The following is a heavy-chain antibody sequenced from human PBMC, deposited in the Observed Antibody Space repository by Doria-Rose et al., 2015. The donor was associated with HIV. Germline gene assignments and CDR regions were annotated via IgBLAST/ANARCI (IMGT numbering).Heavy chain of an antibody. CDR1: GYTFTRYY. D-gene: IGHD5-12*01. CDR3: ARGVIGATIMTYYYAMDV. Sequence: QVQLVESGAEVKKPGASMKVSCKASGYTFTRYYMHWVRQAPGQGLEWMGIINPSGGSTSYAQKFQGRVTMTRDTSTSTVYMEVSSLRSEDTAVYYCARGVIGATIMTYYYAMDVWGQGTTVTVSS. CDR2: INPSGGST. J-gene: IGHJ6*02. V-gene: IGHV1-46*01.